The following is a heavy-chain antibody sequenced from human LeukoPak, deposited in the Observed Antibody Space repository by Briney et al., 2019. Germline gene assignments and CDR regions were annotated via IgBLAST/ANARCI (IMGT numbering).Heavy chain of an antibody. CDR2: INWNGGST. CDR1: GFTFDDYG. D-gene: IGHD6-19*01. Sequence: GGSLRLSCAASGFTFDDYGMSWVRQAPGKGLEWVSGINWNGGSTGYADSVKGRFTISRDNAKNSLYLQMNSLRAEDTALYHCARCGWGAVAGNFDYWGQGTLVTVSS. V-gene: IGHV3-20*01. CDR3: ARCGWGAVAGNFDY. J-gene: IGHJ4*02.